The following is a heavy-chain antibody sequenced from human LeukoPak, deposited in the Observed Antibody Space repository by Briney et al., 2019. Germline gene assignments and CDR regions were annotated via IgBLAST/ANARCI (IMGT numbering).Heavy chain of an antibody. V-gene: IGHV1-24*01. D-gene: IGHD6-19*01. CDR1: GYILSAIS. CDR3: VTGITVAGTKYYFDY. J-gene: IGHJ4*02. CDR2: LDPGQGET. Sequence: ASVKVSCKVSGYILSAISMHWVRQSPGKGLEWMGGLDPGQGETVYAQKFQGRVTMTEDTSTDTAHMELSSLRSEDTAVYYCVTGITVAGTKYYFDYWGQGILVTVSP.